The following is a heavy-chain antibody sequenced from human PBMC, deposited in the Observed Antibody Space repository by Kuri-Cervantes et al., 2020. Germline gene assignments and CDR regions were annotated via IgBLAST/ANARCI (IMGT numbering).Heavy chain of an antibody. D-gene: IGHD2/OR15-2a*01. CDR1: GFTFSSYG. J-gene: IGHJ6*02. CDR2: ISYDGSNK. Sequence: GESLKISCAASGFTFSSYGMHWVRQAPGKGLEWVAVISYDGSNKYYADSVKGRFTISRDNSKNTLYLQMNSLRAEDTAVYYCAKQGAHTFKYYYYGMDVWGQGTTVTVSS. CDR3: AKQGAHTFKYYYYGMDV. V-gene: IGHV3-30*12.